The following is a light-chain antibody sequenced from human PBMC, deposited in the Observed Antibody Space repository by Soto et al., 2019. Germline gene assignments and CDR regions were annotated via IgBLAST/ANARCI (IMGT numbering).Light chain of an antibody. CDR2: WAS. V-gene: IGKV4-1*01. Sequence: DIVMTQSPDSLAVSLGERATINCKSSQSVLYSSNNKNYLAWYQQKPGQPPKLLIYWASTRESGVPDRFSGSGSATDFSPTISSLQAEDVAVYYCQQYYSTPPWTFGQGTKVEIK. J-gene: IGKJ1*01. CDR1: QSVLYSSNNKNY. CDR3: QQYYSTPPWT.